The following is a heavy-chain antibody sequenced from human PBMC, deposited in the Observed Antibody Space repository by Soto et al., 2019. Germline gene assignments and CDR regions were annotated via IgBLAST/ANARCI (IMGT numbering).Heavy chain of an antibody. CDR3: ARGEYCSGGSCYYYYYYYYMDV. Sequence: GASVKVSCKASGYTFTSYAMHWVRQAPGQRLEWMGWINAGNGNTKYSQKFQGRVTITRDTSASTAYMELSSLRSEDTAVYYCARGEYCSGGSCYYYYYYYYMDVWGKGTTVTVSS. J-gene: IGHJ6*03. D-gene: IGHD2-15*01. CDR2: INAGNGNT. CDR1: GYTFTSYA. V-gene: IGHV1-3*01.